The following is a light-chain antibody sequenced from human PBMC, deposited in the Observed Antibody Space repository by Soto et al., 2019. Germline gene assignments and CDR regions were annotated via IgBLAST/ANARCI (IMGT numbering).Light chain of an antibody. V-gene: IGKV1-5*03. CDR1: QSISSW. CDR2: EAS. J-gene: IGKJ1*01. CDR3: QYYKESST. Sequence: DIQMTQSPSTLSASVGDRVTITCRASQSISSWLAWYQQKPGKAPKLLIHEASSSEIGVPPRFSGRGFGTEFALTISSLQPDDFATYYCQYYKESSTFGQGTRLEIK.